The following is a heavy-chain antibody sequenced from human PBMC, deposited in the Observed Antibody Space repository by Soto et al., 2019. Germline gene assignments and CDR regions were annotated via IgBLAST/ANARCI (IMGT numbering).Heavy chain of an antibody. J-gene: IGHJ6*04. CDR1: GFTVSSNY. CDR3: ASDRYYYGSGKGYGMDV. CDR2: IYSGGST. V-gene: IGHV3-53*01. D-gene: IGHD3-10*01. Sequence: GGSLILSCAASGFTVSSNYMSWVRQAPGKGLEWVSVIYSGGSTYYADSVKGRFTISRDNSKNTLYLQMNSLRAEDTAVYYCASDRYYYGSGKGYGMDVWGEGTTVTVSS.